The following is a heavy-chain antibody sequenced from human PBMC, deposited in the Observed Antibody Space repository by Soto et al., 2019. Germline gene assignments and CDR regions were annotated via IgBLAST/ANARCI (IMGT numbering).Heavy chain of an antibody. CDR3: ARDSPNYYDSLGVAFDI. J-gene: IGHJ3*02. D-gene: IGHD3-22*01. CDR2: ISYDGSNK. Sequence: QVQLVESGGGVVQPGRSLRLSCAASGFTFSSYAMHWVRQAPGKGLEWVAVISYDGSNKYYADSVKGRFTISRDNSKNTLYLLMNSLRAEDTAVYYCARDSPNYYDSLGVAFDIWGQGTMVTVSS. CDR1: GFTFSSYA. V-gene: IGHV3-30-3*01.